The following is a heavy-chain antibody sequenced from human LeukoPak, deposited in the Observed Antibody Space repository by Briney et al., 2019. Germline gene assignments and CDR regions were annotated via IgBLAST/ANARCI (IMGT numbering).Heavy chain of an antibody. D-gene: IGHD4-17*01. Sequence: SETLSLTCTVSGGSISSGGYYWSWIRQHPGKGLEWIGYIYYSGSTYYNPSLKSRVTISVDTSKNQFSLKLSSVTAADTAVYYCARDDYGDYFDYWGQGTLVTVSP. J-gene: IGHJ4*02. CDR3: ARDDYGDYFDY. V-gene: IGHV4-61*08. CDR2: IYYSGST. CDR1: GGSISSGGYY.